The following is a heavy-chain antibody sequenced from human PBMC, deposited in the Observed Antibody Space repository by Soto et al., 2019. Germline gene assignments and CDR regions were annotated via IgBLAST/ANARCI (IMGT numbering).Heavy chain of an antibody. Sequence: GQLQESGPGLVKPSHTLSLTCTVSAGSIRTDAYWWSWIRQSPDMGMEWLGPSYDGGRTYNNPSMDSRVTVSVDTSKSQLSLTLSSVSAADTAVYYCARGPSGDKVDSWGQGTLVTVAS. CDR1: AGSIRTDAYW. D-gene: IGHD7-27*01. CDR3: ARGPSGDKVDS. J-gene: IGHJ4*02. CDR2: SYDGGRT. V-gene: IGHV4-30-4*01.